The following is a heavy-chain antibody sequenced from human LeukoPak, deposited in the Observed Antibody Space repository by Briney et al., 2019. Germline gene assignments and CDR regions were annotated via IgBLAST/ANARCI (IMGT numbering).Heavy chain of an antibody. CDR2: ISNTESPI. V-gene: IGHV3-48*03. CDR3: ARGGNYAPFDY. CDR1: GFTFRNEE. J-gene: IGHJ4*02. D-gene: IGHD1-26*01. Sequence: SGGSLRLSCVVSGFTFRNEEMNWVRQAPGKGLEWIAYISNTESPIHYRDSVKGRFTISRDNAQSSLFMQMNSLRPDDTAIYYCARGGNYAPFDYWGQGVLVAVSS.